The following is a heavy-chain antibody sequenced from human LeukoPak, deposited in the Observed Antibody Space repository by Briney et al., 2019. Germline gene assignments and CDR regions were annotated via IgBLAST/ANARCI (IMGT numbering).Heavy chain of an antibody. J-gene: IGHJ5*02. CDR1: GFTFSNTW. V-gene: IGHV3-23*01. D-gene: IGHD3-10*01. CDR2: ISGSGGST. Sequence: GGSLRLACAASGFTFSNTWMSWVRQAPGKGLEWVSSISGSGGSTYYADSVKGRFTISRDNSNNTLYLQMNSLRAEDTALYYCAKYGGSGTQYNWFDPWGQGTLVTVSS. CDR3: AKYGGSGTQYNWFDP.